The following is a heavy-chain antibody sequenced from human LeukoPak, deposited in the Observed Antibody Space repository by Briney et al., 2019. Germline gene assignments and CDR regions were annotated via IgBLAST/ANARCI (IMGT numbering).Heavy chain of an antibody. J-gene: IGHJ5*02. D-gene: IGHD3-10*01. CDR2: ISWNSGSI. V-gene: IGHV3-9*01. CDR3: ARVYYGSGSYYIGT. CDR1: GFTFDDYA. Sequence: GGSLRLSCAASGFTFDDYAMHWVRQAPGKGLEWVSGISWNSGSIGYADSVKGRFTISRDNAKNSLYLQMNSLRAEDTALYYCARVYYGSGSYYIGTWGQGTLVTVSS.